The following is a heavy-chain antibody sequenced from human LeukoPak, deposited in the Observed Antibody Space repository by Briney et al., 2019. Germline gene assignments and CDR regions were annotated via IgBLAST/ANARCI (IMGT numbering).Heavy chain of an antibody. J-gene: IGHJ4*02. D-gene: IGHD6-13*01. CDR2: ISSSSSYI. CDR1: GFTFSSYS. Sequence: PGGSLRLSRAASGFTFSSYSMNWVRQAPGKGLEWVSSISSSSSYIYYADSVKGRFTISRDNAKNSLYLQMNSLRAEDTAVYYCARADRYSSSWYTGWGQGTLVTVSS. V-gene: IGHV3-21*01. CDR3: ARADRYSSSWYTG.